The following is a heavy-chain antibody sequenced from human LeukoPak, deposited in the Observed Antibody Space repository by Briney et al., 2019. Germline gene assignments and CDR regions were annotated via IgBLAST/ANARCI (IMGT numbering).Heavy chain of an antibody. CDR1: GYPFTGYY. Sequence: ASVKVSCKASGYPFTGYYIQWVRQAPGQGLEWMGRIKSNTGGANYAQKFQGRVTLTRDTSITTAYMELSRLRPDDTAVYYCAREYNGGWFPWGQGTLVTVSS. V-gene: IGHV1-2*06. J-gene: IGHJ5*02. CDR2: IKSNTGGA. D-gene: IGHD6-19*01. CDR3: AREYNGGWFP.